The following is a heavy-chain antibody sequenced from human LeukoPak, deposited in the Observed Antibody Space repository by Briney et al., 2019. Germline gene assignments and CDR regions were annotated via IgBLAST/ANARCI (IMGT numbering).Heavy chain of an antibody. D-gene: IGHD3-9*01. Sequence: PSETLSLTCTVSGGSISSGGYYWRWIRQHPGKGLEWIGYIYYSGSTYYNPSLNSRVTISADTSKNQFSLKLSSVTAADTAVYYCARGRDNILTGYYYYLDYWGQGSLVTVSS. CDR1: GGSISSGGYY. J-gene: IGHJ4*02. V-gene: IGHV4-31*03. CDR2: IYYSGST. CDR3: ARGRDNILTGYYYYLDY.